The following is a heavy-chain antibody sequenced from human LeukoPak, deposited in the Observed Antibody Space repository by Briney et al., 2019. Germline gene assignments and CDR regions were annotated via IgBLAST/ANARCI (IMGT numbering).Heavy chain of an antibody. CDR1: GGXISSYY. D-gene: IGHD3-10*01. V-gene: IGHV4-59*01. J-gene: IGHJ4*02. Sequence: SETLSLTCTVSGGXISSYYWSWIRQPPGKGLEWIGNIYYSGSTNYNPSLKSRVTISVDTSKNQFSLKLTSVTAADTAVYYCARDYYDSGSSALWGQGTLVTVSS. CDR2: IYYSGST. CDR3: ARDYYDSGSSAL.